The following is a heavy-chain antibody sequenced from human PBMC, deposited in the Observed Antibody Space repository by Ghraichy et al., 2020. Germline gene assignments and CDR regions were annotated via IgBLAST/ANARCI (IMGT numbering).Heavy chain of an antibody. D-gene: IGHD2-15*01. V-gene: IGHV4-34*01. CDR2: INHSGST. CDR1: GGSFSGYY. Sequence: SETLSLTCAVYGGSFSGYYWSWIRQPPGKGLEWIGEINHSGSTNYNPSLKSRVTISVDTSKNQFSLKLSSVTAADTAVYYCASRDNKYCSGGSCYSVADYWGQGTLVTVSS. CDR3: ASRDNKYCSGGSCYSVADY. J-gene: IGHJ4*02.